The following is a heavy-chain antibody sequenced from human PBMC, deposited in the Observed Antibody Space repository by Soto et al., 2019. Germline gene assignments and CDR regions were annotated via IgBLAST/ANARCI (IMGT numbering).Heavy chain of an antibody. CDR3: AATGGNYFGLDV. Sequence: ASVKVSCKSSDNTFTHYGINWVRQAPGQGLEWMGWISGYNGNTKYAQKFQARVTMTADTSTRTAFMEVRSLTSDATGVYFCAATGGNYFGLDVWGQGTTVTVSS. V-gene: IGHV1-18*01. CDR2: ISGYNGNT. D-gene: IGHD2-8*02. J-gene: IGHJ6*02. CDR1: DNTFTHYG.